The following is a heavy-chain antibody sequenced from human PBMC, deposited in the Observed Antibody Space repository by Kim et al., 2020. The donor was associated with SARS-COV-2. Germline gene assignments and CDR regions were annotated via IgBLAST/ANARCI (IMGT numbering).Heavy chain of an antibody. CDR2: ISYDEKDK. V-gene: IGHV3-30*03. J-gene: IGHJ4*02. CDR1: GFAFSIYG. CDR3: TPLGSS. D-gene: IGHD6-6*01. Sequence: GGSLRLSCAASGFAFSIYGMHWVRQTPGKGLEWVAVISYDEKDKYYADSVKGRFTISRDNSQNTLYLQMNSLRDEYTGIYYCTPLGSSWGQGTLVTVSS.